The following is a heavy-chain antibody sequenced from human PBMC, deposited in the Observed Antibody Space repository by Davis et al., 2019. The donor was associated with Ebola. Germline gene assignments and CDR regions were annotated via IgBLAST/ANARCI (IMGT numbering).Heavy chain of an antibody. J-gene: IGHJ4*02. Sequence: GALRLSCAASGFTFTSYTMYWVRQAPGKGLEWVSSANSPSNYIYYADSVKGRFTISRDNAKNSVYLQMNSLRAEDTAVYYCATDSGNFGDYYFDSWGQGTLVTVSS. CDR3: ATDSGNFGDYYFDS. D-gene: IGHD3-10*01. CDR1: GFTFTSYT. CDR2: ANSPSNYI. V-gene: IGHV3-21*01.